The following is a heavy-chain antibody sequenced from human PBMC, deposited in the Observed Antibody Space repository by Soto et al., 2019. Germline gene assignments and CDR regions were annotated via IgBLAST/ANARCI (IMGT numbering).Heavy chain of an antibody. J-gene: IGHJ4*01. D-gene: IGHD3-22*01. CDR2: IYHSGST. CDR1: GGSISVRGYS. V-gene: IGHV4-30-2*01. Sequence: SETLSLTCTVSGGSISVRGYSWIWIRQPPGKGLEWIGYIYHSGSTYYNPSLKSRVTISVDRSKNQFSLKLSSVTAPDTAVYYCARGPAYYYDSSGYFAYWGHGTLVTVS. CDR3: ARGPAYYYDSSGYFAY.